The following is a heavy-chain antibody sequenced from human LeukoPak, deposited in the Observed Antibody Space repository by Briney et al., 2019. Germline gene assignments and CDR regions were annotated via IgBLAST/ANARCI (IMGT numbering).Heavy chain of an antibody. V-gene: IGHV1-18*04. Sequence: ASVKVSCKASGYTFTSYGISWVRQAPGQGLEWMGWISAYNGNTNYAQTLQGRVTMTTDTSTSTAYMELRSLRSDDTAVYYCARDGMQKVRGVTDYWGQGTLVTVSS. D-gene: IGHD3-10*01. CDR2: ISAYNGNT. CDR3: ARDGMQKVRGVTDY. CDR1: GYTFTSYG. J-gene: IGHJ4*02.